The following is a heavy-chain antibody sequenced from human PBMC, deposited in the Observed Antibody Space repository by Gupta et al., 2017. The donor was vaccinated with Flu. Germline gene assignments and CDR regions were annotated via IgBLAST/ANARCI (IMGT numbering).Heavy chain of an antibody. J-gene: IGHJ4*02. D-gene: IGHD3-22*01. V-gene: IGHV3-30*14. CDR3: ASRSGYYPGAFDY. Sequence: KGRFTISRDNYKNTLYLQMNSLRAEDTAVYYCASRSGYYPGAFDYWGQGTLVTVSS.